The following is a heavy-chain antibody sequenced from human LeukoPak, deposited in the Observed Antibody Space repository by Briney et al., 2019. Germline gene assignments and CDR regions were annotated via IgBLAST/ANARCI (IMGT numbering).Heavy chain of an antibody. J-gene: IGHJ4*02. V-gene: IGHV4-59*12. CDR2: IYYSGST. Sequence: SETLSLTCTVSGGSISSYYWSWIRQPPGKGLEWIGYIYYSGSTNYNPSLKSRVTISVDTSKNQFSLKLSSVTAADTAVYYCARGEYSSGWYSYWGQGTLVTVSS. CDR1: GGSISSYY. CDR3: ARGEYSSGWYSY. D-gene: IGHD6-19*01.